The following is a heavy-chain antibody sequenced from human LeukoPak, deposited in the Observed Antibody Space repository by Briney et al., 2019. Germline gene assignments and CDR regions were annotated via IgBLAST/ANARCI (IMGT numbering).Heavy chain of an antibody. V-gene: IGHV3-30*16. D-gene: IGHD3-3*01. Sequence: PGGSLGLSCAASGFTSSSYAMHWVRKAPGKGLEGVAVISNEGSNKYYADSVKGRFTISRDNSKNTLYLQMNSLRAEDTAVYYCARDALYDFWSGYGVGCYYYYMDVWGKGTTVTVSS. J-gene: IGHJ6*03. CDR2: ISNEGSNK. CDR1: GFTSSSYA. CDR3: ARDALYDFWSGYGVGCYYYYMDV.